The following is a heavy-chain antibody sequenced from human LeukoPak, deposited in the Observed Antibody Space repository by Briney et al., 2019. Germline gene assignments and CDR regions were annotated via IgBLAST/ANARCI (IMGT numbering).Heavy chain of an antibody. V-gene: IGHV4-4*09. Sequence: PSETLSLTCTVSGGSISSYYWSWIRQPPGKGLEWIGYIYTSGSTNYNPSLKSRVTISVDTSKNQFSLKLSSVTAADTAVYYCARHRVRQLAYFDYWGQGTLVTVSS. D-gene: IGHD6-13*01. CDR1: GGSISSYY. J-gene: IGHJ4*02. CDR2: IYTSGST. CDR3: ARHRVRQLAYFDY.